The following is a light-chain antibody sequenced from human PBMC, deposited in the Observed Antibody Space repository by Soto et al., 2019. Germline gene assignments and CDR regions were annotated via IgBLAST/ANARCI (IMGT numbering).Light chain of an antibody. CDR3: CSYAGRYTRV. V-gene: IGLV2-11*01. CDR2: DVT. Sequence: QSALTQPRSVSGSPGQSVTISCTGTSSDLGSDNYVSWYQHHPRKAPKLIIYDVTQRPSVVPDRFSGSKSGNTASLTISGLQAEDEADYYCCSYAGRYTRVFGGGTKLTVL. CDR1: SSDLGSDNY. J-gene: IGLJ3*02.